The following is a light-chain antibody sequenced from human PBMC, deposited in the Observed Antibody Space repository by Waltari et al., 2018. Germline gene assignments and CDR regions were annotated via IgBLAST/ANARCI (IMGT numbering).Light chain of an antibody. V-gene: IGKV4-1*01. CDR3: QQYYSTCQ. J-gene: IGKJ1*01. CDR1: QSVLHSSNNKNY. Sequence: DIVMTQSPDSLAVSLGERATINCKSSQSVLHSSNNKNYLAWYQQKPGQPPKLLIYWASTRESGVPDHFSGSGSGTDFTLTISSLQAEDVAVYYCQQYYSTCQFGQGTKVEIK. CDR2: WAS.